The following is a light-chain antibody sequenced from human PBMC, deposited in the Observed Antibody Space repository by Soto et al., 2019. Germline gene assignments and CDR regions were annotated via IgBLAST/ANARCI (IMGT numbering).Light chain of an antibody. J-gene: IGLJ1*01. CDR2: GNS. CDR3: QSYDSSLSGV. Sequence: SVLTQPPSVTGAPGQRVTISCTGSSSNIGAGYDVHWYQQLPGTAPKLLIYGNSNRPSGVPDRFSGSKSGTSASPAITGLQAEDEADYYCQSYDSSLSGVFGPGTKVTVL. V-gene: IGLV1-40*01. CDR1: SSNIGAGYD.